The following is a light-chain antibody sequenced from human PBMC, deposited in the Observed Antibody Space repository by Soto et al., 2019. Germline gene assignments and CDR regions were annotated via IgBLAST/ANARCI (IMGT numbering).Light chain of an antibody. CDR2: EVT. CDR3: SSYTTSSTLV. J-gene: IGLJ1*01. V-gene: IGLV2-14*01. CDR1: SIDVGGYNY. Sequence: QSALTQPASVSETPGQSVTISCAVTSIDVGGYNYVSWYQQRPGRAPKLMIYEVTYRPSGVSNRFSGSKSGNTASLTISGLQAEDEVDYYCSSYTTSSTLVFGTGTKVTVL.